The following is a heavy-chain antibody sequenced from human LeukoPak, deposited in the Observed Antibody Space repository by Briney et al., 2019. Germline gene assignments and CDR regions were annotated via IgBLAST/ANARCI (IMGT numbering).Heavy chain of an antibody. CDR2: ISYDGGNK. J-gene: IGHJ4*02. CDR1: GFTFGSYG. Sequence: GGSLRLSCAVSGFTFGSYGIHWVRQAPGKWLEWVAVISYDGGNKLYADSVKGRFTIWRENSKNTLYLQMDSRMEEETSVFYCAKNTRPVVVPAAIGYWGQGTLVTVSS. D-gene: IGHD2-2*02. CDR3: AKNTRPVVVPAAIGY. V-gene: IGHV3-30*18.